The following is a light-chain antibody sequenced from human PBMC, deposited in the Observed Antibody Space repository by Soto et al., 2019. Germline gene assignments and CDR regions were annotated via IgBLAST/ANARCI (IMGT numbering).Light chain of an antibody. J-gene: IGKJ4*01. V-gene: IGKV1-12*01. Sequence: DIQLTQSPPFLSASVGDRVSMTCRASQGVNKWLAWDQQKPGKAPRLLIYATSTLQTGVPSRFSGSGSGADFTLTISSLQPEDFATYFCQQSISFPLTFGGGTKVEMK. CDR2: ATS. CDR1: QGVNKW. CDR3: QQSISFPLT.